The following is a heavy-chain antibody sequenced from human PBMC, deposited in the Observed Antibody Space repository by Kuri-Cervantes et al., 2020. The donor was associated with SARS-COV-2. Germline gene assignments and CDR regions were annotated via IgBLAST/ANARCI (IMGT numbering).Heavy chain of an antibody. V-gene: IGHV3-21*01. CDR3: ARGGGITGTYYYYYYMDV. J-gene: IGHJ6*03. D-gene: IGHD1-20*01. Sequence: GGSLRLPCAASGFTFSSYGMHWVRQAPGKGLEWVSSISSSSSYIYYADSVKGRFTISRDNAKNSLYLQMNSLRAEDTAVYYCARGGGITGTYYYYYYMDVWGKGTTVTVSS. CDR2: ISSSSSYI. CDR1: GFTFSSYG.